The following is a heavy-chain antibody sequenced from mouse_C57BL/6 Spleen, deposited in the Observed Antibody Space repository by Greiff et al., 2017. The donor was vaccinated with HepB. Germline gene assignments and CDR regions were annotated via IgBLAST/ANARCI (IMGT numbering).Heavy chain of an antibody. J-gene: IGHJ2*01. CDR2: ISDGGSYT. Sequence: EVKLEESGGGLVKPGGSLKLSCAASGFTFSSYAMSWVRQTPEKRLEWVATISDGGSYTYYPDNVKGRFTISRDNAKNNLYLQMSHLKSEDTAMYYCARGGGLRYFDYWGQGTTLTVSS. CDR1: GFTFSSYA. V-gene: IGHV5-4*03. D-gene: IGHD2-4*01. CDR3: ARGGGLRYFDY.